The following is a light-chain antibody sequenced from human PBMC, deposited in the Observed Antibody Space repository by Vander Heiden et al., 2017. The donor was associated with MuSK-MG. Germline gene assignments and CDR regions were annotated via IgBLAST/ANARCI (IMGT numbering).Light chain of an antibody. CDR3: QQSDSTPRYT. J-gene: IGKJ2*01. CDR2: AAS. CDR1: QSISSY. V-gene: IGKV1-39*01. Sequence: DIQMTQSPSSLSASVGDRVTITCRASQSISSYLNWYQQKPEKAPKLLIYAASSLQSGVPSRFSGSGSGTDFTLTISSRQPEDFATYYCQQSDSTPRYTFGQGTKLEIK.